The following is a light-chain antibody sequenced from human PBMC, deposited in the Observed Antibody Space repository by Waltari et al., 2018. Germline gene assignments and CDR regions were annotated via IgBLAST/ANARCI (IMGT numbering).Light chain of an antibody. Sequence: IQLTQSPSSLSASVGDRVTITCRASQGISSYLAWYQQKPGKAPKLLIYKASTLESGVPSRFSGSGFGTEFTLTISSLEPDDFATYYCQQYNTFKYTFGQGTKLEI. CDR3: QQYNTFKYT. V-gene: IGKV1-5*03. J-gene: IGKJ2*01. CDR2: KAS. CDR1: QGISSY.